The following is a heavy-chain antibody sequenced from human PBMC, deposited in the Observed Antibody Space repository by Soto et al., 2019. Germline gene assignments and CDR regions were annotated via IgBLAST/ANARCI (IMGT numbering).Heavy chain of an antibody. CDR1: GFIFTDFY. Sequence: PGGSLRLSCAGTGFIFTDFYMSWIRQAPGKGLEWVSYISSSGTTIYYADSVKGRFTISRDNAKRSVYLQMNSLRAEDTAVYYCARDRGFDSWGQGTLVTVSS. V-gene: IGHV3-11*01. CDR3: ARDRGFDS. J-gene: IGHJ4*02. CDR2: ISSSGTTI.